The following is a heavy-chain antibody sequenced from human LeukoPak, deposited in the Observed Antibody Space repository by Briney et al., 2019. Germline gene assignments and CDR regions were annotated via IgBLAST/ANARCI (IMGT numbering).Heavy chain of an antibody. V-gene: IGHV1-2*06. CDR3: ARDRGSSGGQLLSTHWFDP. Sequence: ASVKVSCKASGYTFTGNYMHWMRQAPGQGLEWMGRINPDSGGTNYAQKFQGRVTMTRDTSITTAYMELSRLRFDDTAVYYCARDRGSSGGQLLSTHWFDPWGQGTLVTVSS. CDR2: INPDSGGT. CDR1: GYTFTGNY. J-gene: IGHJ5*02. D-gene: IGHD1-7*01.